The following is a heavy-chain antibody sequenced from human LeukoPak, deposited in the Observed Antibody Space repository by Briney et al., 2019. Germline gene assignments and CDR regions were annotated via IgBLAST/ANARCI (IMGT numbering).Heavy chain of an antibody. V-gene: IGHV3-21*01. D-gene: IGHD3/OR15-3a*01. CDR2: ISGDSNYI. Sequence: PXGSLRLSCAASGFTFSSYGMHWVRQAPGKGLEWVSSISGDSNYIYYADSLKSRFTISRDNAKNSLYLQMISLRAEDTAVYYCARVAFGLYVMDVWGQGTTVTVSS. CDR3: ARVAFGLYVMDV. CDR1: GFTFSSYG. J-gene: IGHJ6*02.